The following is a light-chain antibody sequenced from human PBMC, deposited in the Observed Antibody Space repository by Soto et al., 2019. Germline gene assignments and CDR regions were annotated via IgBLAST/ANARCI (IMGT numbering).Light chain of an antibody. CDR2: GAS. CDR3: QQYNNWPPLT. V-gene: IGKV3-15*01. CDR1: QSVGSN. J-gene: IGKJ4*01. Sequence: EIVMTQSPATLSVSPGERATLSCRASQSVGSNLAWYQQKFGQTPRLLIHGASTRATGVPVRFSGSGFGTEFTLAINSLQSEDFAVYYSQQYNNWPPLTFGGGTKVEIK.